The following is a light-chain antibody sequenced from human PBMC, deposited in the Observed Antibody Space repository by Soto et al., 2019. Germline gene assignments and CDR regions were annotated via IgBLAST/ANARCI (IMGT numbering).Light chain of an antibody. CDR1: SGHSSYA. CDR3: QTWGTDIHVV. J-gene: IGLJ2*01. V-gene: IGLV4-69*02. Sequence: PVLTQSPSASASLGASVKLTCTLSSGHSSYAIAWHQQQPEKGPRYLMKVNSDGSHIKGDGIPDRFSGFSSGAERYLTISSLQSEDEADYYCQTWGTDIHVVFGGGTKLTVL. CDR2: VNSDGSH.